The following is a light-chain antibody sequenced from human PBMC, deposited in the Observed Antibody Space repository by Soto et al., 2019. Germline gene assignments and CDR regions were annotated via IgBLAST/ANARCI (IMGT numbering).Light chain of an antibody. CDR2: GPS. CDR1: QSVSSSY. V-gene: IGKV3-20*01. CDR3: QQYGSSLWT. J-gene: IGKJ1*01. Sequence: EIVVTQSPGTLSLSPGERATLSCRASQSVSSSYLAWYQQKPGQAPRLLIYGPSSRATGIPDRFSGSGSGTDLPLTISRLEPEDFAVYYCQQYGSSLWTLGQGTKVEIK.